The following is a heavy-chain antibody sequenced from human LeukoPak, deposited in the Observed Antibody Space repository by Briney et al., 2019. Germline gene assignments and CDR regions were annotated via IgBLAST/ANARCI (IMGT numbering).Heavy chain of an antibody. Sequence: GGSLRLSCAASGFTFSSYAMHWVRQAPGKGLEWVAVISYDGSNKYHADSVKGRFTISRDNSKNTLYLQMNSLRAEDTAVYYCARGNYYDSSTWGYNWFDPWGQGTLVTVSS. CDR1: GFTFSSYA. J-gene: IGHJ5*02. V-gene: IGHV3-30*04. CDR3: ARGNYYDSSTWGYNWFDP. CDR2: ISYDGSNK. D-gene: IGHD3-22*01.